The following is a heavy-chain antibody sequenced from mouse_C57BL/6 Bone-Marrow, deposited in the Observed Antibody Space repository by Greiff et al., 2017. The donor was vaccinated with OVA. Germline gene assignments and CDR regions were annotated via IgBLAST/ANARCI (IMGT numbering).Heavy chain of an antibody. J-gene: IGHJ4*01. D-gene: IGHD2-4*01. V-gene: IGHV14-3*01. Sequence: DVQLQESVAELVRPGASVKLSCTASGFNFKNTYMHWVKQRPEQGLEWIGRIDPATGNTKYAPKFPGKATITADTSSNTAYLQLSRVTSEDTAICCWARSTGLHNYYAMGYWGQGTSGTVSS. CDR2: IDPATGNT. CDR1: GFNFKNTY. CDR3: ARSTGLHNYYAMGY.